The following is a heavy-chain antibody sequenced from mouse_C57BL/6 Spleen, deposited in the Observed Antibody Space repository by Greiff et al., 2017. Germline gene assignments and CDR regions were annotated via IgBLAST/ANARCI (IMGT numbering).Heavy chain of an antibody. CDR2: IWSGGST. V-gene: IGHV2-2*01. J-gene: IGHJ3*01. Sequence: VQLQQSGPGLVQPSQSLSITCTVSGFSLTSYGVHWVRQSPGKGLEWLGVIWSGGSTDYNAAFISRLSISKDNSKSQVFFKMNSLQADDTAIYYCARGDYDYLFAYWGQGTLVTVSA. CDR1: GFSLTSYG. CDR3: ARGDYDYLFAY. D-gene: IGHD2-4*01.